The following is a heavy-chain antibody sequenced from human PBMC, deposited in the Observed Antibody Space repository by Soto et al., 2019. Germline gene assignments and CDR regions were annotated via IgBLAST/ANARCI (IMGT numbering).Heavy chain of an antibody. CDR2: IRSKANSYAT. CDR1: GFTFSGSA. Sequence: EVQLVESGGGLVQPGGSLKLSCAASGFTFSGSAMHWVRQASGKGLEWVGRIRSKANSYATAYAASVKGRFTISRDDSKSAAYLQMNSLTTEDTAVYYCTSPEDGDGSRYWGQGTLVTVSS. CDR3: TSPEDGDGSRY. V-gene: IGHV3-73*01. J-gene: IGHJ4*02. D-gene: IGHD5-12*01.